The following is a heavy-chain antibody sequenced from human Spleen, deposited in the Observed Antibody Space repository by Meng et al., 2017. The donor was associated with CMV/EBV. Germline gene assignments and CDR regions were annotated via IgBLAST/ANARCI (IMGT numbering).Heavy chain of an antibody. V-gene: IGHV4-39*07. J-gene: IGHJ5*02. CDR3: ARTYYYDSSGWA. CDR2: IYYSGST. CDR1: GGSISSSSYY. Sequence: LQLQESGPGLVKPSETLSLPCTVSGGSISSSSYYWGWIRQPPGKGLEWIGSIYYSGSTYYNPSLKSRVTISVDTSKNQFSLKLSSVTAADTAVYYCARTYYYDSSGWAWGQGTLVTVSS. D-gene: IGHD3-22*01.